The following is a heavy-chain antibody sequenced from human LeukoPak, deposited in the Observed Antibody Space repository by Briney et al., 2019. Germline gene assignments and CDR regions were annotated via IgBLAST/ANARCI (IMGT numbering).Heavy chain of an antibody. J-gene: IGHJ4*02. V-gene: IGHV1-2*02. CDR3: ARVQYSGSAALDY. CDR2: INPNSGAT. Sequence: GASVNVSCKASGYTFTGYLHWVRQAPGQGLEWMGGINPNSGATNYAQKFQGRVTMTSDMSISTAYMELSRLRSDDTAVYYCARVQYSGSAALDYWGQGTLVTVSS. CDR1: GYTFTGY. D-gene: IGHD6-6*01.